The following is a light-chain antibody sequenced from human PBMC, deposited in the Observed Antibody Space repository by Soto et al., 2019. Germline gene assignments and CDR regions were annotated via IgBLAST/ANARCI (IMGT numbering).Light chain of an antibody. V-gene: IGKV2-28*01. CDR1: QSLLHINGYNY. J-gene: IGKJ1*01. CDR2: LGS. CDR3: MQALHTPWT. Sequence: DIVMTQSPLSLPVTPGEPASISCRSSQSLLHINGYNYLDWYLQKPGQSPQLLIYLGSNRASGVPARFSGSGSGTDFTLKISRVEAADVGIYYCMQALHTPWTFGQGTKVKI.